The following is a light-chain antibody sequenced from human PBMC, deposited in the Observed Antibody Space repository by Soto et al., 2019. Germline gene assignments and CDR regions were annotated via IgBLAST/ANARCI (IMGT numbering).Light chain of an antibody. Sequence: QSVLTQPPSASGTPGQRVNISCSGTSSNIRTNFVYWYQHLPATAPKVLIYRNNQRPSGVPVRFSGSKSGTSASLAISGLRSEGEAHFYCASWDDSLGGIVFGGGTKLTV. V-gene: IGLV1-47*01. CDR1: SSNIRTNF. J-gene: IGLJ2*01. CDR2: RNN. CDR3: ASWDDSLGGIV.